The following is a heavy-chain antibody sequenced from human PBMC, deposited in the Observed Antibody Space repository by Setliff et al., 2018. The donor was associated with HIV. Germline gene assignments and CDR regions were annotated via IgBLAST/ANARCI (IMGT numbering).Heavy chain of an antibody. V-gene: IGHV3-74*01. CDR1: GFTFGDYA. CDR3: VRDRIEGRTVFDT. D-gene: IGHD2-8*02. CDR2: ISGDGTRT. Sequence: QTGGSLRLSCATSGFTFGDYALSWVRQAPGKGLEWVAVISGDGTRTAYADSAKGRFTIPRDNAANTLYLQVDGLRGEDSAVYYCVRDRIEGRTVFDTWGLGTLVTVSS. J-gene: IGHJ4*02.